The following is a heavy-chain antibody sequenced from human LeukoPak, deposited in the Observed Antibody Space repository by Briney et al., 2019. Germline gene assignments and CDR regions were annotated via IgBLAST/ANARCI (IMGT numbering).Heavy chain of an antibody. D-gene: IGHD6-13*01. CDR3: ARANIAAAGAFY. Sequence: GASVKVSCKASGYTFTSYDINWVRQATGQGLEWMGWMNPNSGNTGYAQKFQGRVTMTRDTSISTAYMELSSLRSEDTAVYFCARANIAAAGAFYWGQGTRVTVSS. CDR1: GYTFTSYD. CDR2: MNPNSGNT. V-gene: IGHV1-8*01. J-gene: IGHJ4*02.